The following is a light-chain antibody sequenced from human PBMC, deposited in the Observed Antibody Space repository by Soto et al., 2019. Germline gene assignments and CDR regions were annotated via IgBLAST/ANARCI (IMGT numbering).Light chain of an antibody. Sequence: DIQMTQSPSTLSASVGDRVTITCRASQSISSWLAWYQQKPGKAPKLLIQKASSLESGVPSRFSGSGSGTECTLTIISLQPDDFATYYCQQYSIFSLTFGGGTKVEIK. CDR1: QSISSW. CDR2: KAS. J-gene: IGKJ4*01. V-gene: IGKV1-5*03. CDR3: QQYSIFSLT.